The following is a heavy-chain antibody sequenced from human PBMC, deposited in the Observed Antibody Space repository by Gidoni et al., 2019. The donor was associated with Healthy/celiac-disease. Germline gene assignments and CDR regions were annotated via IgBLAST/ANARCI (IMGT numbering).Heavy chain of an antibody. CDR3: ARDLSAVVPAFNYYGMDV. CDR2: ISYDGSNK. V-gene: IGHV3-30*04. J-gene: IGHJ6*02. Sequence: QVQLVESGGGVVQPGRSLRLSCAASGFTFSSYAMHWVRQAPGKGLEWVAVISYDGSNKYYADSVKGRFTISRDNSKNTLYLQMNSLRAEDTAVYYCARDLSAVVPAFNYYGMDVWGQGTTVTVSS. CDR1: GFTFSSYA. D-gene: IGHD2-2*01.